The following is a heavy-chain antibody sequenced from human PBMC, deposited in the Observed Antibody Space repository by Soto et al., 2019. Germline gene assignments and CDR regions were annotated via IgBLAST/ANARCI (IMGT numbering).Heavy chain of an antibody. V-gene: IGHV3-23*01. CDR2: ISGSGGST. Sequence: GGSLRLSCAASGFTFSSYAMSWVRQAPGKGLEWVSTISGSGGSTYYADSVKGRFTISRDNSKNTLYLQMNSLRAEDTAVYYCATEIGVVIPTAMSNWGQGTLVTSPQ. CDR3: ATEIGVVIPTAMSN. D-gene: IGHD2-2*01. J-gene: IGHJ4*02. CDR1: GFTFSSYA.